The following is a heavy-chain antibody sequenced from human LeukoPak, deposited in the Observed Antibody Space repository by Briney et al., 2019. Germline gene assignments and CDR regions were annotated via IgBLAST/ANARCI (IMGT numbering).Heavy chain of an antibody. CDR1: GFTFSSYA. Sequence: GGSLRLSCAASGFTFSSYAMRWVRQAPGKGLEWVSAISGSGGSTYYADSVKGRFTISRDNSKNTLYLQMNSLRAEDTAVYYCAKDGPYGSGSYYKNFYYGMDVWGQGTTVTVSS. J-gene: IGHJ6*02. CDR3: AKDGPYGSGSYYKNFYYGMDV. CDR2: ISGSGGST. D-gene: IGHD3-10*01. V-gene: IGHV3-23*01.